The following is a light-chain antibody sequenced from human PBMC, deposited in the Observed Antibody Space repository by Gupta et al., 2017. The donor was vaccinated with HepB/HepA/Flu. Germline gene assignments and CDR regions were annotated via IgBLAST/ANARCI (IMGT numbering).Light chain of an antibody. Sequence: SYELTQPPSVSLSPGQTASITCPGDKLGDKYACWYQQKPGQSPVLVIYQDSKRPSGIPERFSGSNSGNTATLTISGTQAMDEADYYCQAWDSSTASVVFGGGTKLTVL. CDR2: QDS. CDR1: KLGDKY. CDR3: QAWDSSTASVV. J-gene: IGLJ2*01. V-gene: IGLV3-1*01.